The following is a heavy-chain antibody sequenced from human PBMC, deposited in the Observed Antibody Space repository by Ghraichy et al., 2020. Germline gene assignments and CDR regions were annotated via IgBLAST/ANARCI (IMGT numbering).Heavy chain of an antibody. CDR2: FSGSGDRT. J-gene: IGHJ4*02. V-gene: IGHV3-23*01. CDR1: GFTFSSYA. D-gene: IGHD2-2*02. CDR3: AKERVEEEYCSSTSCYIPFDY. Sequence: GGSLRLSCAASGFTFSSYAMSWVRQAPGKGLEWVSSFSGSGDRTYYADSVKGRFTISRDNSKNTLYLQMNSLRAEDTAVYYCAKERVEEEYCSSTSCYIPFDYWGQGTLVTVSS.